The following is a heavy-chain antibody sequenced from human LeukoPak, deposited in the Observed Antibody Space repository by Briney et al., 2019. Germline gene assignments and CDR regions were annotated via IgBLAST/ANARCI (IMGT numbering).Heavy chain of an antibody. CDR2: IRYDGSNK. CDR3: AKDGVEMAIIGHFADY. CDR1: GFTFSSYG. J-gene: IGHJ4*01. D-gene: IGHD5-24*01. V-gene: IGHV3-30*02. Sequence: PGGSLRLSCAASGFTFSSYGMHWVRQAPGKGLEWVAFIRYDGSNKYYADSVKGRFTISRDNSKNTLYLQMNSLRAEDTAVYYCAKDGVEMAIIGHFADYWGXGTLVTVSS.